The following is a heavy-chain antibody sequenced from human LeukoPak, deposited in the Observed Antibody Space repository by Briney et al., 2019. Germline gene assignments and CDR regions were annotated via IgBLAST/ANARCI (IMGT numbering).Heavy chain of an antibody. CDR3: ARDNVDTAMGYFDY. V-gene: IGHV1-69*05. D-gene: IGHD5-18*01. CDR1: GGTFSSYA. CDR2: IIPIFGTA. J-gene: IGHJ4*02. Sequence: SVKVSCKASGGTFSSYAISWVRQAPGQGLEWMGGIIPIFGTANYAQKFQGRVTFTTDESTSTAYMELSSLRSEDTAVYYCARDNVDTAMGYFDYWGQGTLVTVSS.